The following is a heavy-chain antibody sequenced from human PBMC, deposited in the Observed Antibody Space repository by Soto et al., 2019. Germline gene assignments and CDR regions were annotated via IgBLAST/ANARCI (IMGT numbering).Heavy chain of an antibody. V-gene: IGHV1-18*01. Sequence: QDQLVQSGVDVKKPGASVKVSCKASGYSFTNYGITWVRQAPGQGFEWMGWISAYNGNTNYAQKFQGRVTLTTDASTSTAYLELMSLRSDDTAVYYCARDRGVAPPVAGNTHYYYYMDVWGKGTTVTVSS. CDR1: GYSFTNYG. CDR2: ISAYNGNT. J-gene: IGHJ6*03. D-gene: IGHD6-19*01. CDR3: ARDRGVAPPVAGNTHYYYYMDV.